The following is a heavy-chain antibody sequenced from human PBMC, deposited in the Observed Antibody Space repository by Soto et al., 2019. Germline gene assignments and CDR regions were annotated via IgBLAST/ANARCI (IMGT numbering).Heavy chain of an antibody. CDR2: INQDGSEK. CDR3: AIVGVGATPDFEY. V-gene: IGHV3-7*01. J-gene: IGHJ4*02. D-gene: IGHD2-15*01. CDR1: EFTFSTYW. Sequence: EVQLVESGGGLVQPGGSLRVSCAASEFTFSTYWMSWVRQAPGKGLEWVASINQDGSEKYYVDSLKGRFTISKDNAKNALYLQTIGLRAEDTAVYYWAIVGVGATPDFEYWGQGPLVAVSS.